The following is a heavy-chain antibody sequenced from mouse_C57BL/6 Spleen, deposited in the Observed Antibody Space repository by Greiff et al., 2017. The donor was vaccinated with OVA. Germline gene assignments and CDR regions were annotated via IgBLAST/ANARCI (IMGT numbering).Heavy chain of an antibody. CDR1: GYAFSSSW. CDR2: LYPGDGDT. Sequence: QVQLQQSGPELVKPGASVKISCKASGYAFSSSWLNWVKQRPGTGLEWIGRLYPGDGDTYSNGKFKGKATLTADNSSSTAYMQLSSLTSEDSAVYFCARRGYWYFDVWGTGTTVTVSS. J-gene: IGHJ1*03. CDR3: ARRGYWYFDV. V-gene: IGHV1-82*01.